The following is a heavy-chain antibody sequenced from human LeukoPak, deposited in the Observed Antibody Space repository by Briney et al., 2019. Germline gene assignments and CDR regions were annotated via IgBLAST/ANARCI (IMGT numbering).Heavy chain of an antibody. CDR2: LYTDGRST. J-gene: IGHJ4*02. CDR1: GFSFSSYW. Sequence: HPGGSLRLSCAASGFSFSSYWMHWVRQAPGEGLVWVSRLYTDGRSTDYAASVKGRHTISRDNAKNTLYLQMSSLRAEDTAVYYCARGTGTHYFDYWGQGTLVTVSS. V-gene: IGHV3-74*01. CDR3: ARGTGTHYFDY. D-gene: IGHD1-1*01.